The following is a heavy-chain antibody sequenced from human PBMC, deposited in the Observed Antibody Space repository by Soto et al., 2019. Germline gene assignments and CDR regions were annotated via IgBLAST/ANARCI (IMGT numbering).Heavy chain of an antibody. CDR3: ATAVDDILTGYYPYYYYMDV. V-gene: IGHV1-18*01. D-gene: IGHD3-9*01. CDR2: IRVYNGKT. J-gene: IGHJ6*03. Sequence: ASVKVSCKASGYTFTSYGISWVRQAPGQGLEWMGWIRVYNGKTNYAQKVQGRVTMTRNTSISTAYMELSSLRSEDTAVYYCATAVDDILTGYYPYYYYMDVWGKGTTVTVSS. CDR1: GYTFTSYG.